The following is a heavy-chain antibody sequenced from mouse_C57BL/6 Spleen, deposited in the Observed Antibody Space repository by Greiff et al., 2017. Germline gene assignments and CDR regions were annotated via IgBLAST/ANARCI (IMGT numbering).Heavy chain of an antibody. CDR1: GYTFTSYW. Sequence: VQLQQPGAELVKPGASVKMSCKASGYTFTSYWITWVKQRPGQGLEWIGDIYPGSGSTNYNEKFKSKATLTVDTSSSTAYMQLGSLTSEDSAVYCCARYDYAGPWFAYWGQGTLVTVSA. D-gene: IGHD2-4*01. CDR2: IYPGSGST. V-gene: IGHV1-55*01. J-gene: IGHJ3*01. CDR3: ARYDYAGPWFAY.